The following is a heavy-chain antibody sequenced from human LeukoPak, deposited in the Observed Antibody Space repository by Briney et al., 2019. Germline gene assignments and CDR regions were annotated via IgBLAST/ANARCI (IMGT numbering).Heavy chain of an antibody. Sequence: SVKVSCKASGFTFTSSAVQWVRQARGQRLEWIGWIVVGSGNTNYARKFQERVTITRDMSTSTAYMELSSLRSEDTAVYYCAAVGGDGYSYFDYWGQGTLVTVSS. CDR1: GFTFTSSA. J-gene: IGHJ4*02. V-gene: IGHV1-58*01. D-gene: IGHD5-24*01. CDR2: IVVGSGNT. CDR3: AAVGGDGYSYFDY.